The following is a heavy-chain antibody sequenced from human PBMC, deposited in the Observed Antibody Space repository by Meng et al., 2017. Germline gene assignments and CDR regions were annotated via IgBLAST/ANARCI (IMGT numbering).Heavy chain of an antibody. V-gene: IGHV1-69*06. CDR2: IIPIFGTA. CDR3: ASEPLNYYGSGSYLGYFQH. D-gene: IGHD3-10*01. Sequence: QGRLVRSVAEVKKPGPSLKVSGKASGVTFSSYAINWVRQAPGQGLEWMGGIIPIFGTANYAQKLQGRVTITADKSTSTAYMELSSLRSEDTAVYYCASEPLNYYGSGSYLGYFQHWGQGTLVTVSS. CDR1: GVTFSSYA. J-gene: IGHJ1*01.